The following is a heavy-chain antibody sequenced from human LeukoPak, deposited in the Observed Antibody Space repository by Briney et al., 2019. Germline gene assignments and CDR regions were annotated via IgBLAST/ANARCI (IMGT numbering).Heavy chain of an antibody. Sequence: PSETLSLTCTVSGGSISSGSYYWSWIRQPAGKGLEWIGRIYTSGSTNYNPSLKSRVTISVDTSKNQFSLKLSSVTAADTAVYYCARYRLDYGIDYWGQGTLVTVSS. CDR2: IYTSGST. CDR3: ARYRLDYGIDY. J-gene: IGHJ4*02. D-gene: IGHD3/OR15-3a*01. CDR1: GGSISSGSYY. V-gene: IGHV4-61*02.